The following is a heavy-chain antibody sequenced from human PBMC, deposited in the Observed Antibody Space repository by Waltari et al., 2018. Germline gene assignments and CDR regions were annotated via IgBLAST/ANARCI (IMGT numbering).Heavy chain of an antibody. Sequence: QVQLQESGPGLVKPSETLSLTCAVSGYSISSGYYWGWIRQPPGKGLEWIGSIYHSGSTYYNPSLKSRVTISGDTSKNQFSLKLSSVTAADTAVYYCARLLRWREDAFDIWGQGTMVTVSS. J-gene: IGHJ3*02. D-gene: IGHD3-3*01. CDR3: ARLLRWREDAFDI. V-gene: IGHV4-38-2*01. CDR2: IYHSGST. CDR1: GYSISSGYY.